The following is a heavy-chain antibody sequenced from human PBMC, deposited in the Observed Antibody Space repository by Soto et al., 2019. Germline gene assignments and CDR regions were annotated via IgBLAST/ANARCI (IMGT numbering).Heavy chain of an antibody. J-gene: IGHJ5*02. V-gene: IGHV1-3*01. CDR3: ARGPIGYCSSTSCPLYNWFDP. CDR1: GYTITSYA. Sequence: ASVKVSCQASGYTITSYAVHWVRQAPGQRLEWMGWINAGNGNTKYSQKFQGRVTITRDTSASTAYMELSSLRSEDTAVYYCARGPIGYCSSTSCPLYNWFDPWGQGTLVTVSS. D-gene: IGHD2-2*01. CDR2: INAGNGNT.